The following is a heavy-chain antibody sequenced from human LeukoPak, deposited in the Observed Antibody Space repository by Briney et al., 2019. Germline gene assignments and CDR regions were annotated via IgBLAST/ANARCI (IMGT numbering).Heavy chain of an antibody. CDR2: ISSSSSYI. CDR1: GFTFSSYS. V-gene: IGHV3-21*01. CDR3: AREGITDVGIQLWRYSSSREPFDY. D-gene: IGHD5-18*01. Sequence: KTGGSLRLSCAASGFTFSSYSMNWVRQAPGKGLEWVSSISSSSSYIYYADSVKGRFTISRDNAKNSLYLQMNSLRAEDTAVYYCAREGITDVGIQLWRYSSSREPFDYWGQGTLVTVSS. J-gene: IGHJ4*02.